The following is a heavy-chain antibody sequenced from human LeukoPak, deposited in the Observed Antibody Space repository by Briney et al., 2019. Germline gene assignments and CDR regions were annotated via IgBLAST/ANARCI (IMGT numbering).Heavy chain of an antibody. CDR2: IYYSGST. D-gene: IGHD2-21*02. CDR3: ATLRGASTAVFDS. V-gene: IGHV4-39*07. CDR1: GGSISSSSYY. Sequence: SETLSLTCTVSGGSISSSSYYWGWIRQPPGKGLEWIGSIYYSGSTYYNPSLKSRVTISVDASKNQFSLKLSSVAAADTALYYCATLRGASTAVFDSWGQGTLVTVSS. J-gene: IGHJ4*02.